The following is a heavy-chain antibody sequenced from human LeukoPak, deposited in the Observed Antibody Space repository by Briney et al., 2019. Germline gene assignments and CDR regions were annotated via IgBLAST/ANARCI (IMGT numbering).Heavy chain of an antibody. J-gene: IGHJ3*02. D-gene: IGHD5-18*01. Sequence: PSETLFLTCSFSGGPISSYYGSWVRQPPGKGVEWIGYIYYSGSTTHNPSLNSRVTISLDTSKNQFSLKLSSVTAADTAVYYCAGDVDTVMLNAFDIWGQGTVVTVSS. V-gene: IGHV4-59*08. CDR3: AGDVDTVMLNAFDI. CDR2: IYYSGST. CDR1: GGPISSYY.